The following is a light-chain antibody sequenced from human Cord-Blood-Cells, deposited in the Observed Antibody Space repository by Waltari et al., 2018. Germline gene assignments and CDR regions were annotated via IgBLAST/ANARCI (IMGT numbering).Light chain of an antibody. V-gene: IGLV3-21*04. CDR1: NIGSKS. CDR3: QVWDSSSDHWV. Sequence: SYVLTQPPSVSVAPGKTATITCGGNNIGSKSVTWYQQKPGKAPVLVIYYDSDRPSGIPERFSGSNSGNTATLTISRVEAGDEADYYCQVWDSSSDHWVFGGGTKLTVL. CDR2: YDS. J-gene: IGLJ3*02.